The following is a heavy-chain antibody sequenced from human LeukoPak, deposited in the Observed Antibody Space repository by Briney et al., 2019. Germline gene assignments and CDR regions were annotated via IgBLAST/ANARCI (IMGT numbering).Heavy chain of an antibody. V-gene: IGHV3-74*01. Sequence: PGGSLRLSCAASGFQFSSHWIHWVRQTPGKGLVWVSRCKSDGSRSDYADIVKGRFTISRDNAKNTLYLQMNSLSADDTAVYYCARDGIDFRAFDLWGQGSMVTVSS. CDR3: ARDGIDFRAFDL. CDR1: GFQFSSHW. CDR2: CKSDGSRS. D-gene: IGHD1-26*01. J-gene: IGHJ3*01.